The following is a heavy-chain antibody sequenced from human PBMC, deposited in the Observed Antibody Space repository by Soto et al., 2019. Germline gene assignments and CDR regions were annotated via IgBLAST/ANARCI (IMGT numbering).Heavy chain of an antibody. V-gene: IGHV4-59*01. Sequence: SETLSVTWAVYCGYFSGYYWSWIRQPPGKGLEWIGYIYYSGSTNYNPSLKSRVTISVDTSKNQFSLKLSSVTAADTAVYYCARVVSSGYYSFDYWGQGTLVTVSS. D-gene: IGHD3-22*01. CDR1: CGYFSGYY. J-gene: IGHJ4*02. CDR3: ARVVSSGYYSFDY. CDR2: IYYSGST.